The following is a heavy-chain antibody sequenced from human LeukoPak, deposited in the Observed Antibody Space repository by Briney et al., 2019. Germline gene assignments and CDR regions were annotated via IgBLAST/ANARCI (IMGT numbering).Heavy chain of an antibody. CDR2: ISSSSSYV. V-gene: IGHV3-21*01. CDR1: GFTFSSYS. Sequence: GGSLRLSCAASGFTFSSYSMNWVRQAPGKGLEWVSSISSSSSYVYYADSVKGRFTISRDNAKNSLYLQMNSLRAEDTAVYYCAREIFLLEWPPYYMDVWGKGTTVTVSS. J-gene: IGHJ6*03. D-gene: IGHD3-3*01. CDR3: AREIFLLEWPPYYMDV.